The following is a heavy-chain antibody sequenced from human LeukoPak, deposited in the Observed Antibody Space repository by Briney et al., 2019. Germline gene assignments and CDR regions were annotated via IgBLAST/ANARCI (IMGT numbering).Heavy chain of an antibody. CDR2: ISSSSSYI. CDR1: GFTFSSYN. V-gene: IGHV3-21*01. CDR3: ARDPRYSSSSYSGADY. D-gene: IGHD6-13*01. Sequence: PGGSLRLSCAASGFTFSSYNMNWVRQAPGKGLEWVSSISSSSSYIYYADSVKGRFTISRDNAKNSLYLQMNSLRAEDTAVYYCARDPRYSSSSYSGADYWGQGTLVTVSS. J-gene: IGHJ4*02.